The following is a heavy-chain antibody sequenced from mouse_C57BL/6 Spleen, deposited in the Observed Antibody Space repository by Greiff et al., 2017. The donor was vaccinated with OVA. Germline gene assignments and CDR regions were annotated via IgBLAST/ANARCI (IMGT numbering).Heavy chain of an antibody. V-gene: IGHV5-17*01. CDR3: ARPVVPHWYFDV. Sequence: EVKLVESGGGLVKPGGSLKLSCAASGFTFSDYGMHWVRQAPEKGLEWVAYISSGSSTIYYADTVKGRFTISRDNAKNTLFLQMTSLRSEDTAMYYCARPVVPHWYFDVWGTGTTVTVSS. J-gene: IGHJ1*03. D-gene: IGHD1-1*01. CDR2: ISSGSSTI. CDR1: GFTFSDYG.